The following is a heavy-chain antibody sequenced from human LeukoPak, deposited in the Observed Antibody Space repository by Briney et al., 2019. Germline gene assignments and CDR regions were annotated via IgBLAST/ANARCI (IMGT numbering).Heavy chain of an antibody. CDR3: ARDKPQGDYVWGRRTYYFDY. Sequence: PGVSLRLSCAASGFTFSSYSMNWVRQAPGKGLEWVSYMSSSSSTIYYADSVKGRFTISRDNAKNSLYPQMNSLRAEDTAVYYCARDKPQGDYVWGRRTYYFDYWGQGTLVTVSS. CDR1: GFTFSSYS. J-gene: IGHJ4*02. CDR2: MSSSSSTI. V-gene: IGHV3-48*01. D-gene: IGHD3-16*01.